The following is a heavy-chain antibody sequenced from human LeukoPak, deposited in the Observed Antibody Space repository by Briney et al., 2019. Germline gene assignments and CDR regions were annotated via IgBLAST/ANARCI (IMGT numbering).Heavy chain of an antibody. CDR1: AFTFSTYG. Sequence: GRSLRLSCAASAFTFSTYGMHWVRRAPGKALEWVAVIWYDGSNEYYADTVKGRFTISRHNSKSTLYLQLNSLRAEDTAVYYCARDSIRDGYNSDYFDYWGQGTLVTVSS. CDR2: IWYDGSNE. V-gene: IGHV3-33*01. CDR3: ARDSIRDGYNSDYFDY. J-gene: IGHJ4*02. D-gene: IGHD5-24*01.